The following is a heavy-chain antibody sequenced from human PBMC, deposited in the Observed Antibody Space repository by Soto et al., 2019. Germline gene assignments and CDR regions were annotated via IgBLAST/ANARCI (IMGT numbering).Heavy chain of an antibody. CDR3: ARGDSSASKCYSHP. Sequence: ASVKVSCKASGYTFTSYDMHWVRQAPGQGLEWMGIINPSGGYTSNAQKFQGRVTMTRDTSTSTVYMELSSLRSEDTAVYYCARGDSSASKCYSHPRRDGLPVTAPQ. V-gene: IGHV1-46*01. D-gene: IGHD3-22*01. CDR2: INPSGGYT. CDR1: GYTFTSYD. J-gene: IGHJ5*02.